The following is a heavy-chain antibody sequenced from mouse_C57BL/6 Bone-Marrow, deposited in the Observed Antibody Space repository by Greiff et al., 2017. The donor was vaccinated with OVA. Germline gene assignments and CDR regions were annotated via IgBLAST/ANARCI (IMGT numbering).Heavy chain of an antibody. D-gene: IGHD1-1*02. J-gene: IGHJ2*01. Sequence: QVQLQQPGAELVMPGASVKLSCKASGYTFTSYWMHWVKQRPGQGLEWIGEIDPSDSYTNYNQKFKGKSTLTVDKSSSTAYMQLSSLTSEDSAVYDCAREGVGSYFDYWGQGTTLTVSS. CDR3: AREGVGSYFDY. V-gene: IGHV1-69*01. CDR2: IDPSDSYT. CDR1: GYTFTSYW.